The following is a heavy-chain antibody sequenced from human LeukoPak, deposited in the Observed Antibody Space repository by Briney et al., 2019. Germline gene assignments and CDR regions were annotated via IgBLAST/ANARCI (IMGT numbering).Heavy chain of an antibody. V-gene: IGHV3-23*01. D-gene: IGHD3-3*01. Sequence: GGSLRLSCAASGFTFSSYAMSWVRQAPGKGLEGVSAISGSGGSTYYADSVKGRFTISRDNSKNTLYLQMNSLRAEDTAVYYCAKDRSLYYDFWSGYYYFDYWGQGTLVTVSS. CDR1: GFTFSSYA. CDR2: ISGSGGST. CDR3: AKDRSLYYDFWSGYYYFDY. J-gene: IGHJ4*02.